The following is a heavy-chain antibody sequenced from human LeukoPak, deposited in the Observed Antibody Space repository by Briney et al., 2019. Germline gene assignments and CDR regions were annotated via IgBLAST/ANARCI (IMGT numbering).Heavy chain of an antibody. CDR2: INPSGGST. CDR3: ATEWARLGYGDYPRLYYYGMDA. J-gene: IGHJ6*02. Sequence: ASVKVSCKASGYTFTSYYMHWVRQAPGQGLEWMGIINPSGGSTSYAQKFQGRVTMTRDTSTSTVYMELSSLRSEDTAVYYCATEWARLGYGDYPRLYYYGMDAWGQGTTVTVSS. D-gene: IGHD4-17*01. V-gene: IGHV1-46*01. CDR1: GYTFTSYY.